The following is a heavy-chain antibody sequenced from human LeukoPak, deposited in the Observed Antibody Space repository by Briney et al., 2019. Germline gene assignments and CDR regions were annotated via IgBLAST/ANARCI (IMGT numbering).Heavy chain of an antibody. J-gene: IGHJ6*03. Sequence: SETLSLTCTVSGGSISSYYWSWIRQPPGKGLEWIGYIYTSGSTNYNPSLKSRVTISVDTSKNQFSLKLSSVTAADTAVYYCARLWSSSWYALNYYYYYMDVWGKGTTVTVSS. V-gene: IGHV4-4*09. CDR2: IYTSGST. CDR3: ARLWSSSWYALNYYYYYMDV. D-gene: IGHD6-13*01. CDR1: GGSISSYY.